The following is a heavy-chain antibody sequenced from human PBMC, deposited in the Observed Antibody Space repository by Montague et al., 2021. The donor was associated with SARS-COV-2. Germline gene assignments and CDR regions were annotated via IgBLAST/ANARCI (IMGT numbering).Heavy chain of an antibody. Sequence: SLRLSCAASGFTFSSYAMHWVRQAPGKGLEWVAVISYGGSNKYYADSVKGRFTISRDNSKNTLYLQMNSLRAEDTAVYYCASEMIAVAGTAPFDYWGQGILATVSS. V-gene: IGHV3-30-3*01. CDR2: ISYGGSNK. CDR1: GFTFSSYA. CDR3: ASEMIAVAGTAPFDY. D-gene: IGHD6-19*01. J-gene: IGHJ4*02.